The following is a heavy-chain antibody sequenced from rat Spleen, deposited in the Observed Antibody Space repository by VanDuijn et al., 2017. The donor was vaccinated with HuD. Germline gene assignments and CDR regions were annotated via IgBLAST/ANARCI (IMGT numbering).Heavy chain of an antibody. CDR1: GFTFNNYW. D-gene: IGHD1-12*02. V-gene: IGHV5-31*01. CDR2: ISTGGGNT. J-gene: IGHJ2*01. Sequence: EVQLVESGGGLVQPGRSLKLSCVASGFTFNNYWMTWIRQAPGKGLEWVASISTGGGNTYYRDSVKGRFTIYRDNAKNTLYLQMDSLRSEDTATYYCARKTFYYDGSYYYFFDYWGQGVMVTVSS. CDR3: ARKTFYYDGSYYYFFDY.